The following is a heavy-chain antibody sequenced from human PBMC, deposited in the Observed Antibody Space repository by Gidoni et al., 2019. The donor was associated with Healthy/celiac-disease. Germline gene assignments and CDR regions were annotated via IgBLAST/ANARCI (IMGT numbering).Heavy chain of an antibody. D-gene: IGHD2-8*01. V-gene: IGHV3-30-3*01. CDR3: ARDNRDIVLMVYARYNWFDP. Sequence: QVELVESGGGVVQPGRSLRLPCAASGFTFRSYAMHRVRRAPGKGLEWVAVISYDGSNKCYAYAVKGRFTISIDNSKNTLYLQMNSLRAEDTAVYYCARDNRDIVLMVYARYNWFDPWGQGTLVTVSS. CDR2: ISYDGSNK. CDR1: GFTFRSYA. J-gene: IGHJ5*02.